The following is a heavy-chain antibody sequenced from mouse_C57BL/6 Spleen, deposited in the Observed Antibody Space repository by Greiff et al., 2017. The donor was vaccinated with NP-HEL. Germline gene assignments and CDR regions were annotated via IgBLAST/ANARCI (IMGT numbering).Heavy chain of an antibody. J-gene: IGHJ2*01. V-gene: IGHV5-4*01. D-gene: IGHD1-1*01. Sequence: EVQGVESGGGLVKPGGSLKLSCAASGFTFSSYAMSWVRQTPEKRLEWVATISDGGSYTYYPDNVKGRFTISRDNAKNNLYLQMSHLKSEDTAMYYCARAYYYGSSYGYYFDYWGQGTTLTVSS. CDR1: GFTFSSYA. CDR3: ARAYYYGSSYGYYFDY. CDR2: ISDGGSYT.